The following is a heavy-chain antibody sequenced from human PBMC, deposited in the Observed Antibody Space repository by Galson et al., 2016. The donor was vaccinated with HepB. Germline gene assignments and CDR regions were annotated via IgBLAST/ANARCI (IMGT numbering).Heavy chain of an antibody. V-gene: IGHV1-46*01. J-gene: IGHJ4*02. Sequence: VKVSCKASGYTFTNYYMHWVRQAPGQGLEWMGFMNPSAGSTAYAQKFQGRLTMTRDTSTSTVYMQLSGLRSEDTAVYYCARDTALVGVYAHSLDFDFWGQGTLVTVSS. CDR3: ARDTALVGVYAHSLDFDF. D-gene: IGHD2-8*01. CDR2: MNPSAGST. CDR1: GYTFTNYY.